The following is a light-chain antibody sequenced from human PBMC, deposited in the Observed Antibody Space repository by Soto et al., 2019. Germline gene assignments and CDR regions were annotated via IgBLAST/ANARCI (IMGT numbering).Light chain of an antibody. CDR3: QQSYITPRT. CDR1: RNIDNF. V-gene: IGKV1-39*01. J-gene: IGKJ1*01. Sequence: DIQMTQSPSSLSASVGDRVTITCRASRNIDNFLNWYHQKPGKAPKLLIYDASSLQSGGPSRFSGSGSGTNFTLTISSLQPEDFATYYCQQSYITPRTFGQGTRVDIK. CDR2: DAS.